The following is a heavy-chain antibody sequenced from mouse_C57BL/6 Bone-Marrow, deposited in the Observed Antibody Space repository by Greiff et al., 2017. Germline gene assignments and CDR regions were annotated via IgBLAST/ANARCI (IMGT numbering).Heavy chain of an antibody. CDR3: ASAYDSIDCYFDV. CDR1: GYTFTSYD. J-gene: IGHJ1*03. D-gene: IGHD2-5*01. CDR2: IYPRDGST. V-gene: IGHV1-85*01. Sequence: QVHVKQSGPELVKPGASVKLSCKASGYTFTSYDINWVKQRPGQGLEWIGWIYPRDGSTKYNEKFKGKATLTVDTSSSTAYMELHGLTSEASPVYFCASAYDSIDCYFDVWGTGTTVTVSS.